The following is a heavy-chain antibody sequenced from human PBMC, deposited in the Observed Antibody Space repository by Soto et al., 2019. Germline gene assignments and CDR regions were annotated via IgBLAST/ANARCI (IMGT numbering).Heavy chain of an antibody. CDR3: ARDRIVAN. CDR1: GFTVSSNY. Sequence: EVQLVESGGGLVQPGGSLRLSCAASGFTVSSNYMNWVRQAPGKGLEWVSVIYSGGSTYYADSVKGRFTISRDDSKNTVYLQMNSLRAEDTALYYCARDRIVANWGQGTLVTVSS. CDR2: IYSGGST. J-gene: IGHJ4*02. V-gene: IGHV3-66*01. D-gene: IGHD3-3*02.